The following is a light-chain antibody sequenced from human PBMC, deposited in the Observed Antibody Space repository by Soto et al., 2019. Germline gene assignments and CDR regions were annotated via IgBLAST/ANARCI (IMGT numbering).Light chain of an antibody. J-gene: IGKJ1*01. CDR2: GAS. V-gene: IGKV3-15*01. CDR1: QSVSSN. CDR3: QQYNNWPLCT. Sequence: EIVMTQSPATLSVSPGERATLSCRASQSVSSNLAWYQQKPGQAPRLLIYGASTRATGITARFSGSGSGTEFTLTISSLQSEDFAVYYCQQYNNWPLCTFGQGTKVEIK.